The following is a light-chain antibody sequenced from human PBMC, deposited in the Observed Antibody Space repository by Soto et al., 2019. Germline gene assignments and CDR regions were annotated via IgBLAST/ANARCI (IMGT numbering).Light chain of an antibody. CDR1: SSDVGGYNY. J-gene: IGLJ1*01. CDR2: DVS. CDR3: SSSTPYV. Sequence: QSVLTQPASVSWSPGQSITISCTGTSSDVGGYNYVSWYQQHPGKAPKLMIYDVSYRPSGISNRFSGSKSGNTASLTISGLQAEDEADYYTSSSTPYVFGSGTKVTVL. V-gene: IGLV2-14*01.